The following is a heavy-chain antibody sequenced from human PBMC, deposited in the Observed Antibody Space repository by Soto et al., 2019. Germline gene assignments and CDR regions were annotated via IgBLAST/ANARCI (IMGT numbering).Heavy chain of an antibody. CDR3: ARVGRGFCSSARCYTDGFDL. J-gene: IGHJ3*01. V-gene: IGHV3-48*02. Sequence: QLVESGGGLVQPGGSLRLSCAASGFTFSLYPMNWVRQAPGKGLEWLSYISPSNTTIYYADSVKGRFTISRDNAKDSLDLQMNGLRDDDTAVYYCARVGRGFCSSARCYTDGFDLWGHGTVVTVST. CDR1: GFTFSLYP. D-gene: IGHD2-2*01. CDR2: ISPSNTTI.